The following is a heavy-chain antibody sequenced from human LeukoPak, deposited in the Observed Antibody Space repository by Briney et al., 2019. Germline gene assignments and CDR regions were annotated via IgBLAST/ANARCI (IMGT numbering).Heavy chain of an antibody. CDR3: ARAGGMTTAPLDLDR. D-gene: IGHD4-17*01. CDR1: GASFGRYY. J-gene: IGHJ2*01. Sequence: SETLSLTCTVSGASFGRYYWSWVRQPPGRGLEWIGYIHNTVTTDYNPSLKSRVTISMDTSTNQFSLKLSSVTAADTAVYYCARAGGMTTAPLDLDRWGRGTLVIVSS. CDR2: IHNTVTT. V-gene: IGHV4-59*01.